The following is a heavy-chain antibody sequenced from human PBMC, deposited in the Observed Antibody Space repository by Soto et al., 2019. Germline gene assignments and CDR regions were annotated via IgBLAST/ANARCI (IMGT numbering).Heavy chain of an antibody. CDR2: IYYSGST. D-gene: IGHD3-3*01. V-gene: IGHV4-59*01. CDR3: ARADYDFWSGYTSYMDV. CDR1: GGSISSYY. J-gene: IGHJ6*03. Sequence: QVQLQESGPGLVKPSETLSLTCTVSGGSISSYYWSWIRQPPGKGLEWIGYIYYSGSTNYNPSLKSRVTISVDTSKNQFSLKLSSVTAVDTAVYYCARADYDFWSGYTSYMDVWGKGTTVTVSS.